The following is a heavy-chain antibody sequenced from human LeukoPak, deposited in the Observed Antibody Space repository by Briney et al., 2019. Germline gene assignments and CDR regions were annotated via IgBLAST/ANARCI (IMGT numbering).Heavy chain of an antibody. CDR2: IWYDGSNK. D-gene: IGHD6-19*01. CDR1: GLTFSSYG. CDR3: ARDLKYSSGWYGTSNYYAMDV. V-gene: IGHV3-33*01. J-gene: IGHJ6*02. Sequence: PGGSLRLSCAASGLTFSSYGMHWVRQAPGKGLEWVAVIWYDGSNKYYADSVKGRFTISRDNSKNTLYLQMNSLRAEDTAVYYCARDLKYSSGWYGTSNYYAMDVWGQGTTVTVSS.